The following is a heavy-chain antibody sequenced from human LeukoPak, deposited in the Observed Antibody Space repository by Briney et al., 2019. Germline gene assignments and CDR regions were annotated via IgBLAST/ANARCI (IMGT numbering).Heavy chain of an antibody. Sequence: GGSLRLPCAASGFTFSSYAMSWVRQAPGKGLEWVSAISGSGGSTYYADSVKGRFTISRDNSKNTLYLQMNSLRAEDTAVYYCAKDGTLIFGVVIEPYYFDYWGQGTLVTVSS. V-gene: IGHV3-23*01. CDR2: ISGSGGST. CDR3: AKDGTLIFGVVIEPYYFDY. CDR1: GFTFSSYA. J-gene: IGHJ4*02. D-gene: IGHD3-3*01.